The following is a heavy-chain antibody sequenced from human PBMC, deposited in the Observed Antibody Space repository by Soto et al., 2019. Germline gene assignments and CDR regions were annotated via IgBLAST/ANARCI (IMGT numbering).Heavy chain of an antibody. Sequence: GGSLRLSCVASGFSFGTYAMTWVRQVPGKGLEWVSVIYSSGPTFYADSVRGRFTISRDNSKNTLYLQMNSLRVEDTAVYYCARAFGGSYDYWGQGTLVTVSS. CDR3: ARAFGGSYDY. CDR1: GFSFGTYA. J-gene: IGHJ4*02. CDR2: IYSSGPT. D-gene: IGHD2-15*01. V-gene: IGHV3-53*01.